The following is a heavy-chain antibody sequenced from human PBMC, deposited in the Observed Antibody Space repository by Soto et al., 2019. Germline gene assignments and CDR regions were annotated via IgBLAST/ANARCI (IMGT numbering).Heavy chain of an antibody. CDR3: ARVAYTEAPCYYYGMDV. CDR2: ISHSGST. Sequence: PSETLSLTCAVYGGSFSGYYWSWIRQPPGKGLEWIGEISHSGSTNYNPSLKSRVTISVDTSKNQFSLKLSSVTAADTAVYYCARVAYTEAPCYYYGMDVWGQGTTVTVSS. V-gene: IGHV4-34*01. CDR1: GGSFSGYY. D-gene: IGHD2-2*02. J-gene: IGHJ6*02.